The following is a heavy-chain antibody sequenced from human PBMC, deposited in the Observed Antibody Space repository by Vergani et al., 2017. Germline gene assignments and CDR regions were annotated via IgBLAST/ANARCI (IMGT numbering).Heavy chain of an antibody. CDR1: GGTFSSYA. Sequence: QVQLVQSGAEVKKPGSSVKVSCKASGGTFSSYAISWVRQAPGQGLEWMGGIIPIFGTANYAQKFQGRVTLTADESTSTAYMERSSLRSEDTAVYYCASTPPAYSYGYGEYNWFDPWGQGTLVTVSS. CDR3: ASTPPAYSYGYGEYNWFDP. J-gene: IGHJ5*02. D-gene: IGHD5-18*01. CDR2: IIPIFGTA. V-gene: IGHV1-69*12.